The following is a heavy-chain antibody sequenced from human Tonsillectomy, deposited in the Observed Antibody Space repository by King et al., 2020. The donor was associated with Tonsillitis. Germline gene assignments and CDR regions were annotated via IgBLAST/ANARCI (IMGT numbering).Heavy chain of an antibody. CDR2: IYSNGNP. CDR1: GGSISSGGHY. Sequence: QLQESGPGLVKPSQTVSLTCTVSGGSISSGGHYWSWIRQHPGKGLEWIGYIYSNGNPYYNPSLESRVTISIDTSKNQFSLKVSPVTAADTAVYYWARTGADVPPLDDAFDIWGQGTMVTVSS. CDR3: ARTGADVPPLDDAFDI. V-gene: IGHV4-31*03. D-gene: IGHD1-1*01. J-gene: IGHJ3*02.